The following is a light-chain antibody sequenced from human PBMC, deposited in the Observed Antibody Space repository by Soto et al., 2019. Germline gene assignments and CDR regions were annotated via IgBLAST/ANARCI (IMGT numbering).Light chain of an antibody. Sequence: DLQMTQSPSSLSASVGDRVTITCRASQSISSYLNWYQQKVGKAPKLLIYAASSVQSGVPSRFSGSGSGTDFTLTISSLQPEDYATYYCQQSSSTPLTFGGGTKVEIK. J-gene: IGKJ4*01. CDR3: QQSSSTPLT. CDR2: AAS. V-gene: IGKV1-39*01. CDR1: QSISSY.